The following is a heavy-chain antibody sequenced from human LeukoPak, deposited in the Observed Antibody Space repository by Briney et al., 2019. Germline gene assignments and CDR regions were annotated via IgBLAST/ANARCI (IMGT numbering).Heavy chain of an antibody. Sequence: GGSLRLSCAASGFTFSSYGMHWVRQAPGKGLEWVAFIRYDGSNKYYADSVKGRFTISRDNSKNTLYLQMNSLRAEDTAVYYCAKGKRTIMTGDAFDIWGQGTMVTVSS. CDR3: AKGKRTIMTGDAFDI. V-gene: IGHV3-30*02. D-gene: IGHD3-9*01. CDR1: GFTFSSYG. CDR2: IRYDGSNK. J-gene: IGHJ3*02.